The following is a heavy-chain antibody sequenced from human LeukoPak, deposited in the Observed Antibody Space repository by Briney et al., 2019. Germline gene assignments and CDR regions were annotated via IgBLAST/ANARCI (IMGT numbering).Heavy chain of an antibody. CDR1: GGSISIYY. CDR2: IYYSGNT. Sequence: SETLSLTCTVSGGSISIYYWSWIRQPPGKGLEWIGYIYYSGNTNYNPSLKSRVTISVDTSKNQFSLKLSSVTAADTAVYYCARDPTGRNAFDIWGQGTMVTVSS. CDR3: ARDPTGRNAFDI. J-gene: IGHJ3*02. V-gene: IGHV4-59*01.